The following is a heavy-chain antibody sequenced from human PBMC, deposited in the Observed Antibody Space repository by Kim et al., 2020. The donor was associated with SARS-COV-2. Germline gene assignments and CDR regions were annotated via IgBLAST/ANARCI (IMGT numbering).Heavy chain of an antibody. Sequence: GGSLRLSCAASGFTFSSYGMHWVRQAPGKGLEWVAVIWYDGSNKYYADSVKGRFTISRDNSKNTLYLQMNSLRAEDTAVYYCAKRTVDWGNNWFDPWGQGTLVTVSS. D-gene: IGHD3-16*01. V-gene: IGHV3-33*06. CDR3: AKRTVDWGNNWFDP. CDR1: GFTFSSYG. J-gene: IGHJ5*02. CDR2: IWYDGSNK.